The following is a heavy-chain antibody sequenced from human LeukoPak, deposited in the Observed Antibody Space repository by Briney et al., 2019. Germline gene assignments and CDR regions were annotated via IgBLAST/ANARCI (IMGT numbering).Heavy chain of an antibody. Sequence: PGGSLRLSCVASGFTFRSYAMSWVRQAPGKGLEWVSSISGSGDTTYYADSVKGRFTISRDNSKSTLYLEMNNLRAEDTAVYYCASSGYCSGGSCYLRYWYFDLWGRGTLVTVSS. V-gene: IGHV3-23*01. D-gene: IGHD2-15*01. J-gene: IGHJ2*01. CDR2: ISGSGDTT. CDR1: GFTFRSYA. CDR3: ASSGYCSGGSCYLRYWYFDL.